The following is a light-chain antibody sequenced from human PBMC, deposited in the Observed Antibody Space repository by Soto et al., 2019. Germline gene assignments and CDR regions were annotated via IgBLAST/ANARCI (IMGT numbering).Light chain of an antibody. V-gene: IGKV3-20*01. J-gene: IGKJ4*01. CDR3: HQYGGSPGT. Sequence: DIVLTQSPGTLSLSPGERATLSCRASRSVSSTYLAWYQHKPGQAPRLLIYGTSSRATGIPDRFSGSGSGTDFSLTISRLEPEDCAVYYCHQYGGSPGTFGGGTKVEIK. CDR1: RSVSSTY. CDR2: GTS.